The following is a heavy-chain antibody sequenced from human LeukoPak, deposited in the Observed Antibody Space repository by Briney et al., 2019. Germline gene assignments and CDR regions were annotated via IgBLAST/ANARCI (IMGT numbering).Heavy chain of an antibody. Sequence: GGSLRLSCAASGFTFSSYGMHWVRQAPGRGLEGVAFIRYDGSNKYYADSVKGRFTISRDNSKNTVYLQMNSLRAEDTAVYYCASHGILTDGWFDTWGQGTLVTVSS. V-gene: IGHV3-30*02. J-gene: IGHJ5*02. CDR2: IRYDGSNK. CDR1: GFTFSSYG. CDR3: ASHGILTDGWFDT. D-gene: IGHD3-9*01.